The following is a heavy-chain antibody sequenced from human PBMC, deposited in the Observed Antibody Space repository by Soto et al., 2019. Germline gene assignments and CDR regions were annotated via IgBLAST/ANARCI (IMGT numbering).Heavy chain of an antibody. J-gene: IGHJ5*02. V-gene: IGHV4-4*07. CDR3: ARLFETTYGGNSYWFDP. CDR1: GGSISSYY. CDR2: IYTSGST. Sequence: PETLSLTCTVSGGSISSYYWSWIRQPAGKGLEWIGRIYTSGSTNYNPSLKSRVTMSVDTSKNQFSLKLSSVTAADTAVYYCARLFETTYGGNSYWFDPWGQGTLVTVSS. D-gene: IGHD4-17*01.